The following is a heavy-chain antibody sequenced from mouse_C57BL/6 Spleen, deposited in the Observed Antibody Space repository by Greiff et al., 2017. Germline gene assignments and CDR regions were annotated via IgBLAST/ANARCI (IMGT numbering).Heavy chain of an antibody. CDR2: ISRGSSTI. Sequence: EVMLVESGGGLVKPGGSLKLSCAASGFTFSDYGMHWVRQAPEKGLEWVAYISRGSSTIYYADTVKGRVTISRDKAKNTLFLQLTSLRAEDTAMWYCEKLYSNDFDYWGQGTTLTVSS. D-gene: IGHD2-5*01. CDR3: EKLYSNDFDY. V-gene: IGHV5-17*01. J-gene: IGHJ2*01. CDR1: GFTFSDYG.